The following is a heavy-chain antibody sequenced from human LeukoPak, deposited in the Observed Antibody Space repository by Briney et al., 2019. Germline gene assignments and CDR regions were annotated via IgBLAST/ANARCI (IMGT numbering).Heavy chain of an antibody. J-gene: IGHJ4*02. CDR2: ISSSSSYI. V-gene: IGHV3-21*01. D-gene: IGHD3-22*01. Sequence: TGGSLRLPCAASGFTFSSYSMNWVRQAPGKGLEWVSSISSSSSYIYYADSVKGRFTISRDNAKNSLYLQMNSLRAEDTAVYYCAREPRTYYYDSSGTDWGQGTLVTVSS. CDR1: GFTFSSYS. CDR3: AREPRTYYYDSSGTD.